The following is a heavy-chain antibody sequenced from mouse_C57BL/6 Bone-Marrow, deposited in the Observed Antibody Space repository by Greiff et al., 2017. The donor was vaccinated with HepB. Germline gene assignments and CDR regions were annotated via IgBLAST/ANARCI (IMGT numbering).Heavy chain of an antibody. V-gene: IGHV1-64*01. Sequence: QVQLQQPGAELVKPGASVKLSCKASGYTFTSYWMRWVKQRPGQGLEWIGMIHPNSGSTNYNEKFKSKATLTVDKSSSTAYMQLSSLTSEDSAVYYCARDGYYLFAYWGQGTLVTVSA. CDR2: IHPNSGST. CDR1: GYTFTSYW. J-gene: IGHJ3*01. CDR3: ARDGYYLFAY. D-gene: IGHD2-3*01.